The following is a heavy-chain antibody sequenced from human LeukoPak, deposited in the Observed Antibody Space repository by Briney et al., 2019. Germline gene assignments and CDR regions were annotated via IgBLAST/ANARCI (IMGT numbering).Heavy chain of an antibody. CDR1: GYTFTGYG. CDR3: AKFISPRYFDY. D-gene: IGHD3-16*02. J-gene: IGHJ4*02. CDR2: ISAYNGNT. Sequence: GASVKVSCTASGYTFTGYGISWVRHAPGQGLEWMGWISAYNGNTNYAQKLQGRVTMTTDTSTSTTYMELRSLRSDDTAVYYCAKFISPRYFDYWGQGTLVTVSS. V-gene: IGHV1-18*01.